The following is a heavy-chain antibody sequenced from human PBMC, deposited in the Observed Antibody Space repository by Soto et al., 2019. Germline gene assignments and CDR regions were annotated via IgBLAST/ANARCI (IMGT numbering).Heavy chain of an antibody. Sequence: SETLSLTCAVSGASISSGGSSWSWFRQPPGKGLEWIGYIYHSGTTFYDPSLENRVTISLDRSKNHFSLKLTSVTAADTAVYYCARGYGSTYNWFDPWGQGILVTSPQ. CDR3: ARGYGSTYNWFDP. V-gene: IGHV4-30-2*01. CDR1: GASISSGGSS. J-gene: IGHJ5*02. CDR2: IYHSGTT. D-gene: IGHD3-10*01.